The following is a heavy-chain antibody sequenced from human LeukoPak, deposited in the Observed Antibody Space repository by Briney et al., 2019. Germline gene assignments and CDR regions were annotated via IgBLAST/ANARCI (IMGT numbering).Heavy chain of an antibody. CDR1: GFTFDDYA. J-gene: IGHJ4*02. V-gene: IGHV3-20*04. D-gene: IGHD3-3*01. CDR3: ARVPSGYVDY. CDR2: VNWNGGAT. Sequence: GGSLRLSCAAPGFTFDDYAMSWVRQAPGKGLEWVSGVNWNGGATGYADSVKGRFAISRDNAKNSLHLQMNSLRAEDTALYYCARVPSGYVDYWGQGTLVIVSS.